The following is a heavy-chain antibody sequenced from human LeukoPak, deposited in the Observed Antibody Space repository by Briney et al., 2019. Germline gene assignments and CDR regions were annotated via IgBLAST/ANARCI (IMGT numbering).Heavy chain of an antibody. CDR3: ARDRPSGGDYVVYAFDI. D-gene: IGHD4-17*01. J-gene: IGHJ3*02. CDR1: GYSISSGYY. CDR2: IYHSGST. Sequence: SETLSLTCTVSGYSISSGYYWGWIRPPPGKGLEWIGSIYHSGSTYYNPSLKSRVTISVDTSKNQFSLKLSSVTAADTAVYYCARDRPSGGDYVVYAFDIWGQGTMVTVSS. V-gene: IGHV4-38-2*02.